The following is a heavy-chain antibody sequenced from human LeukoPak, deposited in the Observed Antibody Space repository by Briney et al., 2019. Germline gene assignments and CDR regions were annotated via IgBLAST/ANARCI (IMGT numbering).Heavy chain of an antibody. CDR3: ARNLGYSTLDY. CDR2: INHSGST. Sequence: SETLSLTCAVSGYSIISDYYWGWFRLPPGKGLEWVGSINHSGSTYYNLSLKSRVTISVDTSKNQFSLSVSSVTAADTAVYYYARNLGYSTLDYWGQGLLVTVSS. V-gene: IGHV4-38-2*01. D-gene: IGHD6-13*01. CDR1: GYSIISDYY. J-gene: IGHJ4*02.